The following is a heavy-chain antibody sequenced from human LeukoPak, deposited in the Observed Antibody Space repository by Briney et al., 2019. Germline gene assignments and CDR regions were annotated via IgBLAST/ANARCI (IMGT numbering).Heavy chain of an antibody. CDR2: TSYDGNVK. D-gene: IGHD1-14*01. CDR1: GFTFRSFV. V-gene: IGHV3-30*03. Sequence: GGALRLSCAASGFTFRSFVMHWVRQAPGKGLEWVTVTSYDGNVKDYADSVNGRVAVSRDNSKNAVYLQMNSLTAEDTAVYYCAPGGTRAATGRMGFRGRGGLPTVRS. J-gene: IGHJ4*02. CDR3: APGGTRAATGRMGF.